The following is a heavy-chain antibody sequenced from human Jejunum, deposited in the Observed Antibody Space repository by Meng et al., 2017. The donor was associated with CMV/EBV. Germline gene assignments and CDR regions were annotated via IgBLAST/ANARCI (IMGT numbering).Heavy chain of an antibody. CDR2: IYYSGVT. CDR3: ARDGYGGDSGGLWFDP. D-gene: IGHD4-23*01. V-gene: IGHV4-30-4*08. J-gene: IGHJ5*02. Sequence: SISRGEYYWNWIRQPPGKGLEWIGNIYYSGVTYYNPSLKSRLTMSVDNSKNQFSLNLKSVTAADTAVYYCARDGYGGDSGGLWFDPWGQGTLVTVSS. CDR1: SISRGEYY.